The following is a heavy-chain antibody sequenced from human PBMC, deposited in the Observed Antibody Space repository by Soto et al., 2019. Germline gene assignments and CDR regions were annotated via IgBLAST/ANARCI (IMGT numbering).Heavy chain of an antibody. V-gene: IGHV3-30*18. D-gene: IGHD6-13*01. CDR2: ISYDGSNK. CDR3: AKEFHEQLTVDY. J-gene: IGHJ4*02. Sequence: QVQLVESGGGVVQPGRSLRLSCAASGFTFSSYGMHWVRQAPGKGLEWVAVISYDGSNKYYADSVKGRFTISRDNSKNTLYLQMNSRRAEDTAVYYCAKEFHEQLTVDYWGQGTLVTVSS. CDR1: GFTFSSYG.